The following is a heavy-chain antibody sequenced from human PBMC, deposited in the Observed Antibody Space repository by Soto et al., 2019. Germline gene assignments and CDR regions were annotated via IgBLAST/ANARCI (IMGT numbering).Heavy chain of an antibody. J-gene: IGHJ3*01. D-gene: IGHD6-19*01. CDR2: IDPVDSLT. Sequence: EVQLVPSGAAVKPPGASLPISCTGSGSSFTSFWITWVRPMPGKGLEWMGRIDPVDSLTNYSPSVQGHVTISTDKSISTAYLHWSSLKASDTAMYYCARRVAGVKTFDVWGQGTMVTVSS. CDR3: ARRVAGVKTFDV. V-gene: IGHV5-10-1*03. CDR1: GSSFTSFW.